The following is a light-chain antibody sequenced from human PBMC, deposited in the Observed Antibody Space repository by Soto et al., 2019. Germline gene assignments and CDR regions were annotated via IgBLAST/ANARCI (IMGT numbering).Light chain of an antibody. CDR1: SRDVGGYNY. J-gene: IGLJ1*01. CDR2: DVS. Sequence: QSALTQPASVSGSPGQSITISCTGTSRDVGGYNYVSWDQQHPGKAPKLMIYDVSNRPSGVSNRFSGSKSGNTASLTISGLQAEDEADYYCSSYTSSSTLGVFGTGTKVTVL. CDR3: SSYTSSSTLGV. V-gene: IGLV2-14*01.